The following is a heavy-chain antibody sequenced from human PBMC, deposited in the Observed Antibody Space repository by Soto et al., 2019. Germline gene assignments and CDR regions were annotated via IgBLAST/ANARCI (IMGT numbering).Heavy chain of an antibody. Sequence: PSETLSLTCAVYGGSFSGYYWGWIRQPPGKGLEWIGRGYYSGNTYYNPSLKSRVTVSVDTSKNQFSLRLTSVTAADTAVYYCARREGFWSSYYAGKFDYWGQGTLVTVSS. V-gene: IGHV4-34*01. D-gene: IGHD3-3*01. CDR2: GYYSGNT. J-gene: IGHJ4*02. CDR3: ARREGFWSSYYAGKFDY. CDR1: GGSFSGYY.